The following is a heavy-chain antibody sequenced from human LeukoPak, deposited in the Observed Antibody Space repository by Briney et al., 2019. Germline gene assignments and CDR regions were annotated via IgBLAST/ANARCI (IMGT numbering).Heavy chain of an antibody. J-gene: IGHJ6*02. Sequence: GGSLRLSCAASGFSFSSNTMNWVRQAPGKGLEWVSSISSSSTYIYYADSLKGRFTISRDNAKNSLYLQMNSLRAEDTAVYYCAREGRTIYYYYGMDVWGQGTTVTVSS. V-gene: IGHV3-21*01. CDR3: AREGRTIYYYYGMDV. D-gene: IGHD3-10*01. CDR1: GFSFSSNT. CDR2: ISSSSTYI.